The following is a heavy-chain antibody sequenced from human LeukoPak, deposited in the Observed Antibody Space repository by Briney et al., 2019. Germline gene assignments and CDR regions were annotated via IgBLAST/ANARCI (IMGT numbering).Heavy chain of an antibody. J-gene: IGHJ6*03. CDR3: ARGFNVDTAMDSTIDYYYYMDV. D-gene: IGHD5-18*01. V-gene: IGHV1-18*01. Sequence: GASVKVSCKASGYTFTSYGISWVRQAPGQGLEWMGWISAYNGNTNYAQKLQGRVTMTTDTSTSTAYMELRSLRSDDTAVYYCARGFNVDTAMDSTIDYYYYMDVWGKGTTVTISS. CDR1: GYTFTSYG. CDR2: ISAYNGNT.